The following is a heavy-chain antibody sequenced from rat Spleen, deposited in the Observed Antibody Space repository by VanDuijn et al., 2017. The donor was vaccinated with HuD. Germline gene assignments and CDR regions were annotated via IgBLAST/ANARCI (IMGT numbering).Heavy chain of an antibody. J-gene: IGHJ2*01. CDR2: ITSGGSNT. CDR3: AKLGTTRAHQGYFDY. D-gene: IGHD1-4*01. V-gene: IGHV5-25*01. CDR1: GFTFSSFA. Sequence: EVQLVESGGGLVQPGRSLKLSCAASGFTFSSFAMAWVRQAPKKGLEWVATITSGGSNTYYPDSVKGRFTISRDNAKSTLYLQMDSLRSEDTATYYCAKLGTTRAHQGYFDYWGQGVMVTVSS.